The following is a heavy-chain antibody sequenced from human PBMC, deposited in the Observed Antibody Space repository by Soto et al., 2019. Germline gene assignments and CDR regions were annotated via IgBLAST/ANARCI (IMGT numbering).Heavy chain of an antibody. V-gene: IGHV3-15*01. CDR1: GFTFSNAW. D-gene: IGHD6-13*01. CDR2: IKSKTDGGTT. Sequence: EVQLVESGGGLVKPGGSLRLSCAASGFTFSNAWMSWVRQAPGKGLEWVGRIKSKTDGGTTDYAAPVKGRFTISRDDSKYTLYLQMNSPKTEDTAVYYCTTDPLADYYFDYWGQGTLVTVSS. CDR3: TTDPLADYYFDY. J-gene: IGHJ4*02.